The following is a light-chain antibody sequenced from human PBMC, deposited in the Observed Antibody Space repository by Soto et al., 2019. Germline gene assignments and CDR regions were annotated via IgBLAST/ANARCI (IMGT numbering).Light chain of an antibody. J-gene: IGLJ2*01. CDR1: SGHSSYA. V-gene: IGLV4-69*01. CDR2: LNSDGSH. Sequence: QPVLTQSPSASASLGASVKLTCTLSSGHSSYAIAWHQQQPEKGPRYLMKLNSDGSHSKGDGIPDRFSGSRSGAERYLTISRLQSEDEADYYCQTWGTGIQVFGGGTKLTVL. CDR3: QTWGTGIQV.